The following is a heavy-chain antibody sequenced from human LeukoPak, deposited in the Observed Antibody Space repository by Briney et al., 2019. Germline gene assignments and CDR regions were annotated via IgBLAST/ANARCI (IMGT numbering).Heavy chain of an antibody. D-gene: IGHD6-13*01. CDR1: GGSISSYY. V-gene: IGHV4-59*08. Sequence: SETLSLTCTVSGGSISSYYWSWIRQPPGKGLEWIGYIYYSGSTYYNPSLKSRVTISVDTSKNQFSLKLSSVTAADTAVYYCASHKGNSRDDYWGQGTLVTVSS. CDR3: ASHKGNSRDDY. CDR2: IYYSGST. J-gene: IGHJ4*02.